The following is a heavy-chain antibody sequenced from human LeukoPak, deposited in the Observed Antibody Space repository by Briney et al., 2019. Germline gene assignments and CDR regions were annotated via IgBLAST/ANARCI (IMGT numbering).Heavy chain of an antibody. CDR3: AREGEGATGNWFDP. D-gene: IGHD1-26*01. Sequence: SVKVSCKASGGTFSSYAISWVRQAPGQGLEWMGGIIPIFGTANYVQKFQGRVTITADESTSTAYMELSSLRSEDTAVYYCAREGEGATGNWFDPWGQGTLVTVSS. CDR2: IIPIFGTA. J-gene: IGHJ5*02. CDR1: GGTFSSYA. V-gene: IGHV1-69*13.